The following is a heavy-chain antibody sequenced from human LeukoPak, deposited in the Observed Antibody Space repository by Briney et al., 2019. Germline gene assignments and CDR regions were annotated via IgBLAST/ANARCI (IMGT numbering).Heavy chain of an antibody. Sequence: GGSLRLSCAASGFTFSSYWMSWVRQAPGKGLEWVSTISIDGGRTYYADSVKGRFTVSRDTSKNTLYLQMNSLRAEDTAVYYCARKGIGSSRYQNMDVWGKGTTVTVSS. CDR3: ARKGIGSSRYQNMDV. V-gene: IGHV3-23*01. CDR1: GFTFSSYW. J-gene: IGHJ6*03. CDR2: ISIDGGRT. D-gene: IGHD6-25*01.